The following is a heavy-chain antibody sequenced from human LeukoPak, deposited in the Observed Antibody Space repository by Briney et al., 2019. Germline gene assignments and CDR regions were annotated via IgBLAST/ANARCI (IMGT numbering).Heavy chain of an antibody. J-gene: IGHJ4*02. CDR2: IWSDGSNK. V-gene: IGHV3-33*01. CDR3: TRDPRELDY. CDR1: GFTFSSYG. Sequence: GGSLRLSCAASGFTFSSYGMHWVRQAAGKGLEWVAVIWSDGSNKYYADSVKGRFTISKDNSKNTLYLQMNSLRGEDTAVYYCTRDPRELDYCGQGSLVTVSS. D-gene: IGHD5-24*01.